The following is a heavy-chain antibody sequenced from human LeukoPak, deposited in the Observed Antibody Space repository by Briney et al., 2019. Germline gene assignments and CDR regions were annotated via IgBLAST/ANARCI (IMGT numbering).Heavy chain of an antibody. Sequence: PSETLSLTCTVSGDSISNSRYYWGWIRQSPGKGLEWIANIYFSGSTYYNPSLKSRVSMSVDTSKNQFSLNLTSVTAADTAVYYCASVDCGDFPDYWSQGTLLTVSS. V-gene: IGHV4-39*01. J-gene: IGHJ4*02. D-gene: IGHD4-17*01. CDR3: ASVDCGDFPDY. CDR2: IYFSGST. CDR1: GDSISNSRYY.